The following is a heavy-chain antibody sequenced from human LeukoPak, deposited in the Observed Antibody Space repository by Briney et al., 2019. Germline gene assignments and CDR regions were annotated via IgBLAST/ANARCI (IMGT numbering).Heavy chain of an antibody. J-gene: IGHJ5*02. CDR2: FDPEDGET. Sequence: ASVKVSCKVSGYTLTELSMHWVRQAPGKGREWMGGFDPEDGETIYAQKFQGRVTMTEDTSTDTAYMELSSLRSEDTAVYYCATDRRLQRGIREQILELRVFDPWGQGTLVTVSS. D-gene: IGHD1-7*01. CDR1: GYTLTELS. V-gene: IGHV1-24*01. CDR3: ATDRRLQRGIREQILELRVFDP.